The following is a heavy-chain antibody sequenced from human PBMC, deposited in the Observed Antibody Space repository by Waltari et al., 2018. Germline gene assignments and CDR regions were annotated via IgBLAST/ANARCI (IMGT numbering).Heavy chain of an antibody. CDR3: ARGVTSYYYGSGNWFDP. V-gene: IGHV3-48*03. CDR2: ISSGCSTI. J-gene: IGHJ5*02. D-gene: IGHD3-10*01. Sequence: RLGPGKWLEWISYISSGCSTIYYADSVKGRFTISRDNAKNSLYLQMNSLRAEDTAVYYCARGVTSYYYGSGNWFDPWGQGTLVTVSS.